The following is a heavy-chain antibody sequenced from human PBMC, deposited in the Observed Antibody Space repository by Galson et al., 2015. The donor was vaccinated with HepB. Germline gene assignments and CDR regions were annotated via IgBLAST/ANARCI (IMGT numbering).Heavy chain of an antibody. V-gene: IGHV3-23*01. J-gene: IGHJ4*02. CDR1: GFTFSSYA. CDR3: AKALVVPSALVVPTGMYYFDY. D-gene: IGHD2-2*01. Sequence: LRLSCAASGFTFSSYAMSWVRQAPGKGLEWVSGISGSGGRTYYADSVKGRFTISRDNSKNTLYLQMNSLRAEDTAVFYCAKALVVPSALVVPTGMYYFDYWGQGTLVTVSS. CDR2: ISGSGGRT.